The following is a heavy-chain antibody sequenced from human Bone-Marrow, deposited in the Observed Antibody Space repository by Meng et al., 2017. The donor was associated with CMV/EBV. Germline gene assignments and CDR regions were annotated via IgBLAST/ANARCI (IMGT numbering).Heavy chain of an antibody. V-gene: IGHV3-66*04. CDR2: IYSGGST. CDR1: GFTVSSNY. D-gene: IGHD2-2*01. Sequence: GGSLRLSCAASGFTVSSNYMSWVRQAPGKGLEWVSVIYSGGSTYYADSVKGRFTISRDNAKNSLYLQMNSLRAEDTAVYYCARLIPAAMYYYYGMDVWGQGTTVTVSS. CDR3: ARLIPAAMYYYYGMDV. J-gene: IGHJ6*02.